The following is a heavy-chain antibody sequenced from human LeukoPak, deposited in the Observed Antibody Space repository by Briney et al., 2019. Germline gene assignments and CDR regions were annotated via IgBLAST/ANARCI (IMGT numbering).Heavy chain of an antibody. CDR3: AREDSSGWYVFDY. D-gene: IGHD6-19*01. V-gene: IGHV1-46*01. CDR1: GYTFTSYY. CDR2: INPSGGST. J-gene: IGHJ4*02. Sequence: ASVKVSCKASGYTFTSYYMHWVRQAPGQGLKWMGIINPSGGSTSYAQKFQGRVTMNRDTSTSTVYMELSSLRSEDTAVYYCAREDSSGWYVFDYWGQGTLVTVSS.